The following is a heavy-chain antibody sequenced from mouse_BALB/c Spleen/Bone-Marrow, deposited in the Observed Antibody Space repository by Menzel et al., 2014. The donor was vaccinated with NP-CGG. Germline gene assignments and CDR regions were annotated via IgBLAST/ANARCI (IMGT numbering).Heavy chain of an antibody. Sequence: VQLQQSGAELARPGASVKMSCKASGYTFTSNTMHWVKQRPGQGLEWIGYINPSSGYTNYNQKFKDKATLTADKSSSTAYMQLSSLTSEDSAVYYCARESLYGSNYYWGQGTTLTVSS. D-gene: IGHD1-1*01. CDR2: INPSSGYT. V-gene: IGHV1-4*01. J-gene: IGHJ2*01. CDR1: GYTFTSNT. CDR3: ARESLYGSNYY.